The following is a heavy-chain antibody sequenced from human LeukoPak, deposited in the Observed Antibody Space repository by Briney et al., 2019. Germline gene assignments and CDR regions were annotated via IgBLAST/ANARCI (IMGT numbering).Heavy chain of an antibody. D-gene: IGHD5-24*01. CDR2: IIPIFGTA. J-gene: IGHJ4*02. Sequence: ASVKVSCKASGGTFSSYAISWVRQAPGQGLEWMGGIIPIFGTANYAQKFQGRVTITADESTSTAYMELSSLRSEDTAVYYCARGREMATIPKFDYWGQGTLVTVSS. V-gene: IGHV1-69*13. CDR1: GGTFSSYA. CDR3: ARGREMATIPKFDY.